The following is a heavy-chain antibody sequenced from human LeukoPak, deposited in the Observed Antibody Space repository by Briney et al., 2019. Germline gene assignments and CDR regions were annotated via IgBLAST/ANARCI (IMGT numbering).Heavy chain of an antibody. D-gene: IGHD4-17*01. J-gene: IGHJ6*02. Sequence: SETLSLTCTVSGGSIRSGGHYWTWIRQVPGKGLEWIGYSYYSGSTDYNSSLKSRVTISVDTSKTQFSLKLTSVTAADTAVYYCAKPVTGSSDGMDVWGQGTTVTVSS. CDR2: SYYSGST. V-gene: IGHV4-31*03. CDR1: GGSIRSGGHY. CDR3: AKPVTGSSDGMDV.